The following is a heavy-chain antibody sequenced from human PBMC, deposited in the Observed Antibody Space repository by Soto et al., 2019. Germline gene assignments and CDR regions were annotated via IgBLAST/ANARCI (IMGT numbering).Heavy chain of an antibody. Sequence: QAQLVQSAAEVKKPGASVTLSCKASGYIFTSSFIHWVRQAPGQGLEWMGIINTLGDFTNFSQKLKGRVTMTKDPATSTVYMEVIGLTSEGAAVYYCTRGGMDVWGQGTTVIVSS. J-gene: IGHJ6*02. CDR2: INTLGDFT. CDR1: GYIFTSSF. CDR3: TRGGMDV. V-gene: IGHV1-46*04.